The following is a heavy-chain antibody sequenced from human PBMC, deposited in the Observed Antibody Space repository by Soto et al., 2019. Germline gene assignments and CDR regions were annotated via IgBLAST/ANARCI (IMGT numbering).Heavy chain of an antibody. V-gene: IGHV4-59*01. D-gene: IGHD7-27*01. Sequence: SETLSLTCTVSGGYISSYYWSWIRQPPEKGLEWIGYIYYRGSTNYNPSLKSRVTISVDTSKNQFSLKLSSVTAADTAVYYCARDLWGESYYYGMDVSTQGTTVTVSS. J-gene: IGHJ6*02. CDR2: IYYRGST. CDR1: GGYISSYY. CDR3: ARDLWGESYYYGMDV.